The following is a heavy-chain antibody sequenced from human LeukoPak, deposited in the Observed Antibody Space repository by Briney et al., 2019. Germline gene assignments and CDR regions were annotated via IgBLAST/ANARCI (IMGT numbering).Heavy chain of an antibody. CDR3: ARLRYYYDSSGYPAAFDI. D-gene: IGHD3-22*01. CDR2: IKQDGSEK. Sequence: PGGSLRLSCAASGFPFSTYWMTWVRQAPGKGLEWVANIKQDGSEKYYVDSVKGRFTISRDNAKSSLYLQMNSLRAEDTAMYYCARLRYYYDSSGYPAAFDIWGQGTMATVSS. J-gene: IGHJ3*02. CDR1: GFPFSTYW. V-gene: IGHV3-7*01.